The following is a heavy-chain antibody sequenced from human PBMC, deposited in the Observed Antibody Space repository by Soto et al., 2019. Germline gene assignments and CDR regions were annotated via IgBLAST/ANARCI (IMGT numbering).Heavy chain of an antibody. CDR1: GITFSRAG. Sequence: PGGSLRLSCAASGITFSRAGMHWVRQAPGKGLEWVALISDDGNTKYYADSVKGRFTISRDNSNNTLYLQMNSLRVEDTAVYYCAKDKGKRYFDYWGQGILVTVSS. V-gene: IGHV3-30*18. J-gene: IGHJ4*02. CDR2: ISDDGNTK. D-gene: IGHD2-15*01. CDR3: AKDKGKRYFDY.